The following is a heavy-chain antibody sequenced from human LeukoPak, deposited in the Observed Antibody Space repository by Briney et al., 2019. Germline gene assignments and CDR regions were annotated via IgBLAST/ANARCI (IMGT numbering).Heavy chain of an antibody. V-gene: IGHV3-48*04. D-gene: IGHD1-26*01. Sequence: GGSLRLSCAASGFTFSSYSMNWVRQAPGKGLEWVSCISGSSSTIYYADSVKGRFTISRDNAKNSLYPQMNSLRAEDTAVYYCASSVGATVWGQGTLVTVSS. CDR2: ISGSSSTI. CDR1: GFTFSSYS. CDR3: ASSVGATV. J-gene: IGHJ4*02.